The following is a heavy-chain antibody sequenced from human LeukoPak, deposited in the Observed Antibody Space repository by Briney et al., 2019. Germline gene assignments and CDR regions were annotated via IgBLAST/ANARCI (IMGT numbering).Heavy chain of an antibody. CDR3: ARGAEAETSPLDF. J-gene: IGHJ4*02. CDR1: GYTFTGYY. Sequence: ASVKVSCKASGYTFTGYYMHWVRQAPGQGLEWMGWINPNSGGTNYAQKFQGRVTMTRDTSISTAYMEMKRVTSDDTAVYYCARGAEAETSPLDFWGQGTLVIVS. CDR2: INPNSGGT. D-gene: IGHD6-13*01. V-gene: IGHV1-2*02.